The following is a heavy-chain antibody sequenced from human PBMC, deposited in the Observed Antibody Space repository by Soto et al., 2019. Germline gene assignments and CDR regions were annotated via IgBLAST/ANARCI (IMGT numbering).Heavy chain of an antibody. CDR1: GYTFTDYY. CDR2: VDPEDGET. CDR3: AKAGRFGSGYGPYYYYGMDV. Sequence: DVQLVQSGAEVKKPGATVKISCKVSGYTFTDYYMHWVQQAPGKGIEWMGLVDPEDGETIYAEKFQGRVTINADTSTDTAYMELSSLRSEYTAVYYCAKAGRFGSGYGPYYYYGMDVLGQGTTVTVSS. V-gene: IGHV1-69-2*01. J-gene: IGHJ6*02. D-gene: IGHD3-3*01.